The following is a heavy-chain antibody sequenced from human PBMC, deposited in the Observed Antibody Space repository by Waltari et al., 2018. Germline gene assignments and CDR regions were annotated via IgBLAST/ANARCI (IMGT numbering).Heavy chain of an antibody. CDR2: INHSGST. Sequence: QVQLQQWGAGLLKPSETLSLTCAVYVWSFSGYYFIWFRQPPGKGLEWIGEINHSGSTNYNPSLKSRVTISVDTSKNQFSLKLSSVTAADTAVYYCARDLAGRYQLPHTKGCWFDPWGQGTLVTVSS. CDR3: ARDLAGRYQLPHTKGCWFDP. V-gene: IGHV4-34*01. J-gene: IGHJ5*02. CDR1: VWSFSGYY. D-gene: IGHD2-2*01.